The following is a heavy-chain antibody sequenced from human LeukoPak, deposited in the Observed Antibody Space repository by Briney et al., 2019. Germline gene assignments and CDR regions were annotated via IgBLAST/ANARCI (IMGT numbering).Heavy chain of an antibody. Sequence: PGGSLRLSCAASGFTFDSYAMGWVRQAPGKGLEWVSGISGSGGDTHYADSVKGRSTISRDNSKNTLYLQMNSLGAEDTAIYYCVKYGSGWTYLYYFLDVWGKGKTVTVSS. J-gene: IGHJ6*03. V-gene: IGHV3-23*01. CDR2: ISGSGGDT. D-gene: IGHD6-19*01. CDR1: GFTFDSYA. CDR3: VKYGSGWTYLYYFLDV.